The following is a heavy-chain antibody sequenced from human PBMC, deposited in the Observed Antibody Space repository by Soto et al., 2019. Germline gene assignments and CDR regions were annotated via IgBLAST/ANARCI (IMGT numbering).Heavy chain of an antibody. CDR2: ISAYNGNT. Sequence: ASVKVSCKASGYTFTSYGISWVRQAPGQGLEWMGWISAYNGNTNYAKKLQGTVTMTTDTSTSTAYMELRSLRSDDTAVYYCATVGRLWITDYWGQGTLVTVSS. D-gene: IGHD5-12*01. J-gene: IGHJ4*02. CDR1: GYTFTSYG. V-gene: IGHV1-18*01. CDR3: ATVGRLWITDY.